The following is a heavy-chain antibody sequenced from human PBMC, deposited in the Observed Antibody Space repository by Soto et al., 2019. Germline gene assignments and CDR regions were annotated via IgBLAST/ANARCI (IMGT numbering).Heavy chain of an antibody. CDR3: ARAGDLGYCSSTSCQPGDWFDP. Sequence: ASVKVSCKASGGTFSSYAISWVRQAPGQGLEWMGWINPNSGGTNYAQKFQGRVTMTRDTSISTAYMELSRLRSDDTAVYYCARAGDLGYCSSTSCQPGDWFDPWG. CDR2: INPNSGGT. CDR1: GGTFSSYA. D-gene: IGHD2-2*01. J-gene: IGHJ5*02. V-gene: IGHV1-2*02.